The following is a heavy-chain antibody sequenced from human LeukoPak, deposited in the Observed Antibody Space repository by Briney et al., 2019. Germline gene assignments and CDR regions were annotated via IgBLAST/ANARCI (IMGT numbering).Heavy chain of an antibody. J-gene: IGHJ4*02. CDR1: GYIFTTCY. CDR2: IDPKTGRT. D-gene: IGHD6-13*01. CDR3: ARGMGSSWFDY. V-gene: IGHV1-2*02. Sequence: ASVKVSCTPSGYIFTTCYLHWVRQAPGEGLEWMGWIDPKTGRTKCGQRFEGRVTMTRDTSISTAYMELSNLRSDDTAVYYCARGMGSSWFDYWGQGAVVTVSS.